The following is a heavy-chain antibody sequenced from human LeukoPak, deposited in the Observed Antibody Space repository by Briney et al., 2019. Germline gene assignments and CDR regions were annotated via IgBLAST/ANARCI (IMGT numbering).Heavy chain of an antibody. J-gene: IGHJ3*02. CDR1: GFTFNAYY. Sequence: ASVKVSCKASGFTFNAYYIHWVRQAPGQGLEWMGWINPNTGDTNFAQKFQGRVAMTRDTSLSTAYMDLSRLTSDNTAVYYCARDRSPYGDYDLGAFDIWGQGTMVTVSS. CDR2: INPNTGDT. CDR3: ARDRSPYGDYDLGAFDI. V-gene: IGHV1-2*02. D-gene: IGHD4-17*01.